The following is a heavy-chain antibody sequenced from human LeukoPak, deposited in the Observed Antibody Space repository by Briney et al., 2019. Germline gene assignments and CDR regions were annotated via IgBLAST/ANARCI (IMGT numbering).Heavy chain of an antibody. CDR3: ARGRPAHYFDS. V-gene: IGHV3-66*01. CDR2: IYSGGYT. J-gene: IGHJ4*02. CDR1: GFTVSSTY. D-gene: IGHD6-6*01. Sequence: GGSLGLSCAASGFTVSSTYLTWVRQAPGKGLEWLSVIYSGGYTYYADSVKGRFFISRDISENMVYLQMNSLSVEDTAVYFCARGRPAHYFDSWGPGTLVTVS.